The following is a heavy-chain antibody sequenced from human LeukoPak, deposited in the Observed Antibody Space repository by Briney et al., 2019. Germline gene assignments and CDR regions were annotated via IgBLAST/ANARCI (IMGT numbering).Heavy chain of an antibody. Sequence: SETLSLTCTVSGGSINSYYWSWIRQPPGKGLEWIGYIYYSGSTNYNPSLKSRVTISLDTSNNQFSLKLSSVTAADTAVYYCARDTSGYRRGSFDYWGQGSLVTVSS. CDR2: IYYSGST. J-gene: IGHJ4*02. CDR3: ARDTSGYRRGSFDY. CDR1: GGSINSYY. D-gene: IGHD3-22*01. V-gene: IGHV4-59*01.